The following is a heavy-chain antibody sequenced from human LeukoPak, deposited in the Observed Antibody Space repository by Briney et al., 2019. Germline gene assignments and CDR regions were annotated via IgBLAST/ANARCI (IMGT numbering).Heavy chain of an antibody. Sequence: PGGSLGLSCAASGFTFSRSSMSWVRQAPGKGLEWVSSISTTSYIYYADSVKGRFTISRDNTKNSLYLQMNSLRAEDTAVYYCARVSSSGVYFFDYWGQGALITVSS. J-gene: IGHJ4*02. D-gene: IGHD6-6*01. CDR3: ARVSSSGVYFFDY. CDR1: GFTFSRSS. V-gene: IGHV3-21*01. CDR2: ISTTSYI.